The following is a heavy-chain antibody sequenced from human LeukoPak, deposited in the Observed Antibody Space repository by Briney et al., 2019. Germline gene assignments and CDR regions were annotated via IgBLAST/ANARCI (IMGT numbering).Heavy chain of an antibody. V-gene: IGHV4-59*01. J-gene: IGHJ3*02. D-gene: IGHD2-2*01. Sequence: SETLSLTCTVSGGSIISYYWSWIRQPPGKGLEWIGYIYYSGSTNYNPSLKSRVTISVDTSKNQFSLKLSSVTAADTAVYYCASLLPSSFAFVIWGQGTMVTVSS. CDR1: GGSIISYY. CDR2: IYYSGST. CDR3: ASLLPSSFAFVI.